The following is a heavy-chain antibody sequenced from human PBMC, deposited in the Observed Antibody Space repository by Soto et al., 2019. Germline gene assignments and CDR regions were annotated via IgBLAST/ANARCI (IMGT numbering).Heavy chain of an antibody. CDR3: APLSVSLSGPYGIHV. J-gene: IGHJ6*02. V-gene: IGHV4-39*01. D-gene: IGHD2-15*01. CDR2: MFYSGLT. Sequence: PSETLSLTCIVSGYSVTSSDYYWAWIRHPPGKGLEWIGSMFYSGLTYYNPSLKSRVTLSVDTSKNQFSVRLNSVTAADTAVYYCAPLSVSLSGPYGIHVWGQGTTVTVSS. CDR1: GYSVTSSDYY.